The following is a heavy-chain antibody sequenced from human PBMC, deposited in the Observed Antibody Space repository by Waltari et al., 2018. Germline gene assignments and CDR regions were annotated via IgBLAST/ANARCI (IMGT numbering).Heavy chain of an antibody. Sequence: EVQLVESGGTLVQPGGSLGLPFAAPGRPVNSYGMTWARQAPGKGLEWLSFIGHNSSTIHYADSARGRFTISRDNADNSLSLHLRDLRPEDTAVYFCARNQDVEDGDGLDRWGRGTLVTVSA. D-gene: IGHD7-27*01. V-gene: IGHV3-48*04. J-gene: IGHJ5*02. CDR2: IGHNSSTI. CDR3: ARNQDVEDGDGLDR. CDR1: GRPVNSYG.